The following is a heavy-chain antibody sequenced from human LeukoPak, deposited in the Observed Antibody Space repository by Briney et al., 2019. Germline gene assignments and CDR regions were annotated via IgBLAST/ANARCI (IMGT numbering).Heavy chain of an antibody. Sequence: ASVKVSCKASGYTFTSYGISWVRQATGQGLEWMGWMNPNSGNTGYAQKFQGRVTITRNTSISTAYMELSSLRSEDTAVYYCARGSADFWSGYSTSNFDYWGQGTLVTVSS. CDR1: GYTFTSYG. V-gene: IGHV1-8*03. D-gene: IGHD3-3*01. CDR3: ARGSADFWSGYSTSNFDY. CDR2: MNPNSGNT. J-gene: IGHJ4*02.